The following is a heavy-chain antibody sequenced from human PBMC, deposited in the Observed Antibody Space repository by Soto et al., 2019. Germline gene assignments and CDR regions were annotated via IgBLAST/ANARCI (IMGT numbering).Heavy chain of an antibody. CDR3: STGLGTSYSRFDY. V-gene: IGHV3-15*07. CDR1: GFTFKRAW. CDR2: IKSGIDGEAT. J-gene: IGHJ4*02. Sequence: EVQLVESGGGLVKPGGSLTLSCAASGFTFKRAWMNWVRQAPGKGLEWVGRIKSGIDGEATDYGAPVKGRFTISRDDSRNTLSLQMNSLKTEDTAIYYCSTGLGTSYSRFDYWGRGTLVTVSS. D-gene: IGHD3-16*01.